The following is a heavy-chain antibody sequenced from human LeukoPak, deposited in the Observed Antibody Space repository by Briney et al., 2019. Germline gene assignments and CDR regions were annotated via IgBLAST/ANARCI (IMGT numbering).Heavy chain of an antibody. CDR1: GFAFSSYG. Sequence: GGSLRLSCAASGFAFSSYGMHWVRQAPGKGLEWVALIWYNGNNEYYADSVKGRFTIPRDNSKNTLYLQMNSLRAEDTAVYYCARGVRAWEVPTEGFDYWGQGTLVTVSS. CDR3: ARGVRAWEVPTEGFDY. D-gene: IGHD1-26*01. CDR2: IWYNGNNE. V-gene: IGHV3-33*01. J-gene: IGHJ4*02.